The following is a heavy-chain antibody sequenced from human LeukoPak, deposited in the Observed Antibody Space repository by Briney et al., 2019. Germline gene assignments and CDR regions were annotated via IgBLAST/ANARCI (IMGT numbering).Heavy chain of an antibody. CDR1: GFTLSTFA. Sequence: AGSLRLSCAASGFTLSTFAMGWVRQAPGKGLEWVSSISGRGNNTYYADSVKGRFTISRDNSKNTPHLQVNSLRAEETAIYYCARAYSSNLYDYWGQGTLVTVSP. V-gene: IGHV3-23*01. CDR3: ARAYSSNLYDY. D-gene: IGHD6-13*01. CDR2: ISGRGNNT. J-gene: IGHJ4*02.